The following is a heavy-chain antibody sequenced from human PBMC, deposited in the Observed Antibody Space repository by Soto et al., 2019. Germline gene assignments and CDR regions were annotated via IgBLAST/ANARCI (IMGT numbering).Heavy chain of an antibody. CDR1: GGSMSSYY. CDR2: IYYSGST. Sequence: SETLSLTCTGSGGSMSSYYWSWIRQPPGKGLEWIGDIYYSGSTNYNPSLKSRVTISVDTSKNQFSLKLSSVTAADTAVYFCARRYGLSAFDIWGQGTMVT. CDR3: ARRYGLSAFDI. V-gene: IGHV4-59*08. D-gene: IGHD3-10*01. J-gene: IGHJ3*02.